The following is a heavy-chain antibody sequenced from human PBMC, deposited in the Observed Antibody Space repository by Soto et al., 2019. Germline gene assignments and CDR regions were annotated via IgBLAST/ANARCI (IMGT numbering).Heavy chain of an antibody. Sequence: PSETLSLTCIVSGGSITRRSSYWAWIRQPPGKGLEWVGTFYDGNTYHNPSLRSRITIAVDTSKNQLSPKLNSVAAADTAFYYCATTRGLAVGGSFDYWGQGMLVTVSS. V-gene: IGHV4-39*01. CDR2: FYDGNT. D-gene: IGHD3-10*01. J-gene: IGHJ4*02. CDR3: ATTRGLAVGGSFDY. CDR1: GGSITRRSSY.